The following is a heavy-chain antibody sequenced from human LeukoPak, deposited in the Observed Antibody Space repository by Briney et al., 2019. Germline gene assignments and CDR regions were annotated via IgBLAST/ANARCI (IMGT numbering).Heavy chain of an antibody. CDR2: INHSGGT. J-gene: IGHJ3*01. CDR3: ARELRDHRGGFDV. Sequence: SETLSLTCDVYGGSFSDYYWSWIRQPPGKGLEWIGEINHSGGTNYDPSLESRVTISVDTSKDQFSLKLSSVTAADTAVYYCARELRDHRGGFDVWGQGTMVTVSS. D-gene: IGHD1-1*01. CDR1: GGSFSDYY. V-gene: IGHV4-34*01.